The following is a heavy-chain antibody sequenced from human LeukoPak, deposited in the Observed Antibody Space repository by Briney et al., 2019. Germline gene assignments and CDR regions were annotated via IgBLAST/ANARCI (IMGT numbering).Heavy chain of an antibody. CDR2: IYYSGST. J-gene: IGHJ5*02. Sequence: PSETLSLTCTVSGGSISSYYWSWIRQPPGKGLEWIGYIYYSGSTNYNPSLKSRVTISVDTSKNQFSLKLSSVTAADTAVYYCARSDFWSGYKFDPWGQGTLVTVSS. V-gene: IGHV4-59*01. CDR3: ARSDFWSGYKFDP. CDR1: GGSISSYY. D-gene: IGHD3-3*01.